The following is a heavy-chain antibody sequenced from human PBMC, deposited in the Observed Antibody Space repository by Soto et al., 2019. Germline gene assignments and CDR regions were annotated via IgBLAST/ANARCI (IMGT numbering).Heavy chain of an antibody. CDR1: GCTFSSYA. D-gene: IGHD7-27*01. CDR3: ARGLGYYYYMDV. CDR2: IIPIFGTA. V-gene: IGHV1-69*13. Sequence: GASVKVSCKAAGCTFSSYAISWVRQAPGQGLEWMGGIIPIFGTANYAQKFQGRVTITADESTSTAYMELSSLRSEDTAVYYCARGLGYYYYMDVWGKGTTVTVSS. J-gene: IGHJ6*03.